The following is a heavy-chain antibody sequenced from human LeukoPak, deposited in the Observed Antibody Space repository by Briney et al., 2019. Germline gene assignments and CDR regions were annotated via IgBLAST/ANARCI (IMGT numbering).Heavy chain of an antibody. D-gene: IGHD2-15*01. CDR2: MNPNTGNV. CDR1: GYTFTSYD. Sequence: ASVKVSCKASGYTFTSYDINWVRQATGQGLEWMGWMNPNTGNVGYARKFQGRVTMTRDTSISTAYMELSSLRSEDTAVYYCTRDVVSDYWGQGSLVTVSS. V-gene: IGHV1-8*01. J-gene: IGHJ4*02. CDR3: TRDVVSDY.